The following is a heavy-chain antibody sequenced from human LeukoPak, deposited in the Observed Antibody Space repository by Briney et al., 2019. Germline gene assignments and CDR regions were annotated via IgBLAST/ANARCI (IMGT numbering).Heavy chain of an antibody. V-gene: IGHV3-53*01. J-gene: IGHJ4*02. D-gene: IGHD2-8*02. CDR1: GFTVSSNY. CDR2: IYSGGST. Sequence: GGSLRLSCAASGFTVSSNYMSWVRQAPGKGLEWVSVIYSGGSTYYADSVKGRSTISRDHSKNTLYLQMSSLRAEDTAVYYCVTTSFRTSTTWWYFDYWGQGNLVTVSS. CDR3: VTTSFRTSTTWWYFDY.